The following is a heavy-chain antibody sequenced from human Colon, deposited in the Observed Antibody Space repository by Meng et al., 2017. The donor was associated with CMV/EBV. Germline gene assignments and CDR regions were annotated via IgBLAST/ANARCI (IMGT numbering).Heavy chain of an antibody. CDR1: FGFSDQA. Sequence: FGFSDQAMTWVRQAPGKGLEWVSVISNTGRTTYYADSVKGRFTVSRDNSNNTVHLQMNSLRAEDTAVYYCASTNQNGAYWGAGRFDPWGQGTLVTVSS. J-gene: IGHJ5*02. V-gene: IGHV3-23*01. CDR3: ASTNQNGAYWGAGRFDP. D-gene: IGHD2-8*01. CDR2: ISNTGRTT.